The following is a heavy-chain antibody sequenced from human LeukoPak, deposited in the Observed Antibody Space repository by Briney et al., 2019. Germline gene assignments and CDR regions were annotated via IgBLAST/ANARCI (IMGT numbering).Heavy chain of an antibody. CDR3: ARGVTIFGVVIVYFDY. D-gene: IGHD3-3*01. Sequence: ASVKVSCKASGYTFTGYYMHWVRQAPGQGLEWMGWINPNSGGTNYAQKFQGGVTMTRDTSISTAYMELSRLRSDDTAVYYCARGVTIFGVVIVYFDYWGQGTLVTVSS. CDR1: GYTFTGYY. CDR2: INPNSGGT. V-gene: IGHV1-2*02. J-gene: IGHJ4*02.